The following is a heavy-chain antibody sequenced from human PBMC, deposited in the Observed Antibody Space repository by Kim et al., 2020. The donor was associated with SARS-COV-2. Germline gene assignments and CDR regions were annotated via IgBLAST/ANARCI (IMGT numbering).Heavy chain of an antibody. CDR3: AVVPISNVLTPD. J-gene: IGHJ4*02. V-gene: IGHV3-21*06. Sequence: GGSLRLSCAASGFPFSLYDMHWVRQAPGKGLEWVSYISTTSSSYYHADSAKGRSTVSRDNAKTSVFLQMNSLRADDTAEYFCAVVPISNVLTPDWGQGP. D-gene: IGHD3-3*01. CDR2: ISTTSSS. CDR1: GFPFSLYD.